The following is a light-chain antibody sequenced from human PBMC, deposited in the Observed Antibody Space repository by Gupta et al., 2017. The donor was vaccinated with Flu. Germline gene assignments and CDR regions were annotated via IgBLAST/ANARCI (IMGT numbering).Light chain of an antibody. J-gene: IGKJ1*01. CDR2: ATS. CDR1: QSISNY. CDR3: QQAYSAPRT. Sequence: DIQMTQSPSSLSASVGDRVTITCRASQSISNYLNWYQQKPGKAPKLLIYATSSLQGGVPSRFSGSGSLTDFTLTISSLQPEDVATYYCQQAYSAPRTFGQGTKVEIK. V-gene: IGKV1-39*01.